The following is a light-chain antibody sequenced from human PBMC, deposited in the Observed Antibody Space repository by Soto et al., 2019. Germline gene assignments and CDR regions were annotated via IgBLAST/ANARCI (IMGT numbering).Light chain of an antibody. CDR1: QNVKTR. CDR2: DAF. CDR3: QQYDEWPLT. Sequence: EKVMTQSPATLSVSPGERATLSCRASQNVKTRLAWYQQKPGQAPRLFIYDAFTRATGIPARFSGSASGTEFTLTISSLQSEDFAVYYCQQYDEWPLTFGGGTKVEIK. V-gene: IGKV3-15*01. J-gene: IGKJ4*01.